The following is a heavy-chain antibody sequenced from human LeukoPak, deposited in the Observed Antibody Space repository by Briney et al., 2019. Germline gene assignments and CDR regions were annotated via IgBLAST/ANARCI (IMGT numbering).Heavy chain of an antibody. CDR2: IYYSGST. D-gene: IGHD3-3*01. CDR3: ASHGGALEWLFDY. CDR1: GGSFSTRRHY. Sequence: SETLSLTCSVSGGSFSTRRHYWGWVRQPPGKGLEWIGSIYYSGSTYYNPSLKSRVTISVDASKNQFSLRLSSVTAADTAVYYCASHGGALEWLFDYWGQGILVTVSS. V-gene: IGHV4-39*01. J-gene: IGHJ4*02.